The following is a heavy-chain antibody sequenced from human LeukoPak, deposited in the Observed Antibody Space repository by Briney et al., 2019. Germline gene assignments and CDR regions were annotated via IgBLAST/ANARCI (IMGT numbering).Heavy chain of an antibody. J-gene: IGHJ4*02. CDR1: GGSISSSDYY. D-gene: IGHD6-19*01. V-gene: IGHV4-39*01. Sequence: SETLSLTCTVSGGSISSSDYYWGWIRQPPGKGLEWIGSIYYSVTTYYNPSLKSRVTISVDTSKNQFSLKLSSVTAADTAVYYCARIIAVAGTGFDYWGQGTLVTVSS. CDR2: IYYSVTT. CDR3: ARIIAVAGTGFDY.